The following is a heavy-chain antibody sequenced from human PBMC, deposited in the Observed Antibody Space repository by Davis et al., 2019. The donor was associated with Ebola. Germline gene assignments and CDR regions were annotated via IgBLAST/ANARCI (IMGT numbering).Heavy chain of an antibody. J-gene: IGHJ3*02. CDR3: ARDSWDADTKSNDAFDI. Sequence: PSETLSLTCTVSGGSISTYCWNWIRQPPGKGLEWIGCVHYRGSTKYNSSLKSRVTISVDTAKNQFSLRLSAVTAADTAVYYCARDSWDADTKSNDAFDIWDQGTMVTVSS. CDR1: GGSISTYC. V-gene: IGHV4-59*01. D-gene: IGHD1-26*01. CDR2: VHYRGST.